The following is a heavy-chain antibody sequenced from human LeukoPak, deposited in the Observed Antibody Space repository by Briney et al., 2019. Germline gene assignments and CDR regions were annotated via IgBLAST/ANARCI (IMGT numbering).Heavy chain of an antibody. Sequence: PGGSLRLSCAASGFTISSNYMSWVRQAPGKGLEWVSVIYSGGSTYYADSVKGRFTISRDNSKNTLYLQMNSLRAEDTAVYYCAKNYDTSGYYYSAWFDPWGQGTLVTVSS. CDR2: IYSGGST. CDR1: GFTISSNY. D-gene: IGHD3-22*01. J-gene: IGHJ5*02. V-gene: IGHV3-66*01. CDR3: AKNYDTSGYYYSAWFDP.